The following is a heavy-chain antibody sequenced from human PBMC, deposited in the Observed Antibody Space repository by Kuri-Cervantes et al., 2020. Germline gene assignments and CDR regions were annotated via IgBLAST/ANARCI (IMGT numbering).Heavy chain of an antibody. V-gene: IGHV3-49*04. D-gene: IGHD1-14*01. CDR1: GFTFGDYP. CDR3: ARNRSTPFDH. Sequence: GESLKISCVGSGFTFGDYPMTWVRQAPGKGLEWVGFIRSKPYGGTTEYAASLKGRFSISRDDPKSVSYLQVNTLKTEDTAVYFCARNRSTPFDHWGQGTLVTVSS. J-gene: IGHJ4*02. CDR2: IRSKPYGGTT.